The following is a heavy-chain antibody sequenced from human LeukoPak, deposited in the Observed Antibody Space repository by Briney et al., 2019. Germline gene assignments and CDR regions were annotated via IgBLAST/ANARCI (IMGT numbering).Heavy chain of an antibody. CDR3: ARGLSASWDYYYGMDV. J-gene: IGHJ6*02. V-gene: IGHV1-18*01. D-gene: IGHD1-26*01. CDR2: ISAYNGNT. CDR1: GYTFTSYG. Sequence: ASVKVSCKASGYTFTSYGISWVRQAPGQGLEWMGWISAYNGNTNYAQKLQGRVTMTTDTSTSTAYMELRSLRSDDTAVYYCARGLSASWDYYYGMDVWGQGTTVTVSS.